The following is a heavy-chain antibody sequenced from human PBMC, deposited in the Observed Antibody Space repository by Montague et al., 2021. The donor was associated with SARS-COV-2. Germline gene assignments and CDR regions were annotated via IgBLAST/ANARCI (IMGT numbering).Heavy chain of an antibody. D-gene: IGHD1-26*01. Sequence: TLSLTCTVSGASISTGIYYWSWIRQPAGKGLEWIGRIRTTGHTDYXXXVESRVFMSVDTSTNQFSLSLTSVTAAGTAVYFCARFGSGTLEFDLWGQGTLVTVSS. CDR3: ARFGSGTLEFDL. V-gene: IGHV4-61*02. CDR2: IRTTGHT. CDR1: GASISTGIYY. J-gene: IGHJ4*02.